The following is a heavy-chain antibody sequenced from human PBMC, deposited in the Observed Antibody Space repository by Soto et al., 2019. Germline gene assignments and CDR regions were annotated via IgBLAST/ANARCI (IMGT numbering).Heavy chain of an antibody. V-gene: IGHV3-21*01. CDR1: GFMFSSYT. Sequence: GGSLRLSCTASGFMFSSYTMNWVRQAPGKGLEWVSSVSFRGDIYYADSLEGRFTISRDDAKNSLYLQMHSLRAEDTAVYYCARGCSSASCYYYWGQGTLVTVSS. J-gene: IGHJ4*02. D-gene: IGHD2-2*01. CDR2: VSFRGDI. CDR3: ARGCSSASCYYY.